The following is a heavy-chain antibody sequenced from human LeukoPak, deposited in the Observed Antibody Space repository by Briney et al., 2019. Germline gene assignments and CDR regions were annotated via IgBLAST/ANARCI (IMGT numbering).Heavy chain of an antibody. CDR1: GYTFTGYY. Sequence: GASVKVSCKASGYTFTGYYMHWVRQAPGQGLEWMGWINPNSGGTNYAQKFQGRVTMTRDTSISTAYMELSRLRSDDTAVYYCAREDRTKYYDILTGWAVDAFDIWGQGTMVTVSS. CDR2: INPNSGGT. D-gene: IGHD3-9*01. CDR3: AREDRTKYYDILTGWAVDAFDI. J-gene: IGHJ3*02. V-gene: IGHV1-2*02.